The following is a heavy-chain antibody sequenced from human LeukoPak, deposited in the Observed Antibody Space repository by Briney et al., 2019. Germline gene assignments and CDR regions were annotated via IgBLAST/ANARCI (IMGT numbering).Heavy chain of an antibody. CDR3: AKRTITVTDY. V-gene: IGHV3-64*01. J-gene: IGHJ4*02. D-gene: IGHD5-24*01. Sequence: GGSLRLSCAASGFTFSSYAMHWVRQAPGKGLEYVSAISSNGGSTYYANSVKGRFTISRDNSKNTLYLQMGSLRAEDTAVYYCAKRTITVTDYWGQGTLVTVSS. CDR2: ISSNGGST. CDR1: GFTFSSYA.